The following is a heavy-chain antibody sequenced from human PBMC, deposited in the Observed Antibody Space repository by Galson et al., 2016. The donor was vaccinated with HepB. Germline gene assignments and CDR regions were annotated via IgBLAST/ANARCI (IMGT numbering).Heavy chain of an antibody. CDR1: GFTFTSYA. V-gene: IGHV3-23*01. Sequence: SLRLPCAASGFTFTSYAMSWVRQPPGQGLDWVSAVSDGGSNTFYADPVKGLFPISRDSSSNTLYLHMNSLSAEDTAAYYCAKGRGPRLTTVVTREDAYFYYNMDVWGKGTTVTVSS. CDR2: VSDGGSNT. D-gene: IGHD4-11*01. J-gene: IGHJ6*03. CDR3: AKGRGPRLTTVVTREDAYFYYNMDV.